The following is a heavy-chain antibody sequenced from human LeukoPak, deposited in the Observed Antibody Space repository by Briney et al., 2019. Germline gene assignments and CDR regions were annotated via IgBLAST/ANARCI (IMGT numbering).Heavy chain of an antibody. CDR2: ISTYNGDT. CDR1: GYAFRKYA. D-gene: IGHD6-19*01. CDR3: TRDPSNTSGWYIYFDY. V-gene: IGHV1-18*01. J-gene: IGHJ4*02. Sequence: ASVKVSCKASGYAFRKYAISWVRQAPGQGLEWMGWISTYNGDTNYAQNFKGRVTMTTDASTSTAYMELRSLRSDDTAVYYCTRDPSNTSGWYIYFDYWGQGALVTVSS.